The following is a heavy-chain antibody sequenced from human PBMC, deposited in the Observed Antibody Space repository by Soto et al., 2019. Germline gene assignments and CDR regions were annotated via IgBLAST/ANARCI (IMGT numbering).Heavy chain of an antibody. D-gene: IGHD2-15*01. CDR2: ISAYNGNT. V-gene: IGHV1-18*01. J-gene: IGHJ3*02. Sequence: ASVKVSCKASGYTFTSYGITWVRQAPGQGLEYMGWISAYNGNTNYAQKLQGRVTMTADTSTNTAYMELRSLRSDDTAVYYCARYCSGGSCDSNTAFDIWGQGTMVTVSS. CDR1: GYTFTSYG. CDR3: ARYCSGGSCDSNTAFDI.